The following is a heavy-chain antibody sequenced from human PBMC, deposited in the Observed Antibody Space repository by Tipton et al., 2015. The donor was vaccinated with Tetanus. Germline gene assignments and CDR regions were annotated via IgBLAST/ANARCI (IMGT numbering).Heavy chain of an antibody. D-gene: IGHD3-22*01. Sequence: LRLSCTIYGGSISRFYWGWIRQPPGKALEWIGHAYYSGSANDNPSLKSRITISVDTSSVQFSLRLTSVTAADTAIYYCARFSYDSGGFYSYFDYWGRGALVAVSS. J-gene: IGHJ4*02. V-gene: IGHV4-59*01. CDR3: ARFSYDSGGFYSYFDY. CDR2: AYYSGSA. CDR1: GGSISRFY.